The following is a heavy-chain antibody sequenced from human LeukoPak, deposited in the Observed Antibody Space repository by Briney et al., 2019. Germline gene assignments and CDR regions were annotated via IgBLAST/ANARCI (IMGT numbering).Heavy chain of an antibody. V-gene: IGHV1-69*05. J-gene: IGHJ5*02. Sequence: GASVKVSCKASGGTFSSYAISWVRQAPGQGLEWMGGIIPIFGTANYAQKFQGRVTLTRDMSTSTLYMELSSLRSEDTAVYYCARDSSSSASWWFDPWGQGTLVTVSS. CDR1: GGTFSSYA. D-gene: IGHD6-6*01. CDR2: IIPIFGTA. CDR3: ARDSSSSASWWFDP.